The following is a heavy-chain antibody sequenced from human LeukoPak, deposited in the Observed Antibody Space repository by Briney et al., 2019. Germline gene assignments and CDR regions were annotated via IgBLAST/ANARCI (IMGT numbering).Heavy chain of an antibody. D-gene: IGHD3-10*01. CDR3: ARVTAELWFGELFDY. CDR1: GFTFSDYY. J-gene: IGHJ4*02. CDR2: ISSSGSTI. Sequence: GGSLRLSCAASGFTFSDYYMSWIRQAPGKGLEWVSYISSSGSTIYYADSVKGRFTISRDNAKNSLYLQMNSQRAEDTAVYYCARVTAELWFGELFDYWGQGTLVTVSS. V-gene: IGHV3-11*01.